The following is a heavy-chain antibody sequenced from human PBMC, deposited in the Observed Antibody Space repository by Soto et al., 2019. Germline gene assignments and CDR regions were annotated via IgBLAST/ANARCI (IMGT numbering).Heavy chain of an antibody. D-gene: IGHD6-13*01. V-gene: IGHV4-34*01. CDR1: AGSFSHYY. CDR3: AFPATADFDY. CDR2: IYHSGTT. J-gene: IGHJ4*02. Sequence: SETLSLTCAVCAGSFSHYYWNWIRQSPGRGLEWIGEIYHSGTTNYSPSLKSRVNIAVDMSTNHFSLTLISVTAADTAVYYCAFPATADFDYWGKGILVTVSS.